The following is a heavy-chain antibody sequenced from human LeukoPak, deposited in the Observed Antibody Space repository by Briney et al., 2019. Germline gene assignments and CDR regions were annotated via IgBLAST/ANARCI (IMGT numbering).Heavy chain of an antibody. CDR2: IYYSGST. J-gene: IGHJ6*03. D-gene: IGHD3-3*01. Sequence: SETLSLTCTVSGGSIRSGDYYWSWIRQPPGQGLEWIGYIYYSGSTYYNPSLKSRVTISVDTSKNQFSLKLSSVTAADTAVYYCARPSGLYDFWSGSYYYMDVWGKGTTVTVSS. CDR3: ARPSGLYDFWSGSYYYMDV. V-gene: IGHV4-30-4*08. CDR1: GGSIRSGDYY.